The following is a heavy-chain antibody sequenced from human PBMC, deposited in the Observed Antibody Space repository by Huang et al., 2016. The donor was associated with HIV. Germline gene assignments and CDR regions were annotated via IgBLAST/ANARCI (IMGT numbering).Heavy chain of an antibody. CDR1: GYTFNIYG. CDR3: AGGREYCSGGSCFQGRYFDY. J-gene: IGHJ4*02. V-gene: IGHV1-18*01. CDR2: ISAHNGKT. Sequence: QVHLVQSGAEVKKPGASVRVSCTASGYTFNIYGISWVRQAPGQGLEWMGWISAHNGKTKSAQRLQGRLNMTTDTSTNTVFMELRSLRSDDTAFYYCAGGREYCSGGSCFQGRYFDYWGQGTLVTVSS. D-gene: IGHD2-15*01.